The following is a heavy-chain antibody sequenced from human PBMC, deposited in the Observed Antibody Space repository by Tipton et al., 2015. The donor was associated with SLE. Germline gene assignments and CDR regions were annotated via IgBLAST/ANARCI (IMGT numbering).Heavy chain of an antibody. J-gene: IGHJ3*02. CDR3: ATLPSWIHSMAPGALDI. V-gene: IGHV1-69-2*01. CDR2: VDPEDGET. CDR1: GYTFTDYY. Sequence: VQLVQSGPEVKKPGATVKISCKVSGYTFTDYYMHWVQQAPGKGLEWMGLVDPEDGETIYAEKFQGRVTITADTSTDTAYMELSRLRSEDTAVYYCATLPSWIHSMAPGALDIWGQGTMVTVSS. D-gene: IGHD5-18*01.